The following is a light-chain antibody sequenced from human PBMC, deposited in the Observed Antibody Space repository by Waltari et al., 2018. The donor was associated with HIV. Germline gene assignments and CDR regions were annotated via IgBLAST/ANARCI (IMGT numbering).Light chain of an antibody. CDR2: EVS. V-gene: IGLV2-14*01. Sequence: QSALTQPASVSGSPGQSITIPCTGTSSDVGGYNYVSCYQQPPSNAPKLMFYEVSSLPSVLSSRSSAYKSGNTSSLTISGLQDEDAADYYCGSDNSSSTLDVFGTGTKVTVL. CDR3: GSDNSSSTLDV. J-gene: IGLJ1*01. CDR1: SSDVGGYNY.